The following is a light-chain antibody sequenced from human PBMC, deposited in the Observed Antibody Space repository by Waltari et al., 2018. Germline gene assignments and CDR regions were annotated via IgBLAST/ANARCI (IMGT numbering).Light chain of an antibody. V-gene: IGKV1-39*01. CDR1: QSISSY. CDR2: AAS. Sequence: DIQMTQSPSSLSASVGDRVTITCRASQSISSYLNWYQQKPGKAPKHLIYAASSLQSGVPSRFSGSGSGTDFTLTISSLQPEDFATYYCQQYYSYPYTFGQGTKLEIK. CDR3: QQYYSYPYT. J-gene: IGKJ2*01.